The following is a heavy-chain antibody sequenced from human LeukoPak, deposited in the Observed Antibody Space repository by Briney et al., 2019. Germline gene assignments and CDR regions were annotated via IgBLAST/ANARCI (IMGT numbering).Heavy chain of an antibody. V-gene: IGHV3-73*01. CDR3: AVDGIKIWLL. J-gene: IGHJ1*01. CDR2: MRSKANNYAT. D-gene: IGHD5-18*01. Sequence: PGGSLRLSCAVSGSTLRGSPVHWIRQAAGKGLEWVGRMRSKANNYATEYAATVKGRFVVSRDDSKDMAYLQMNSLEIEDTAVYYCAVDGIKIWLLWGQGTLVTVSP. CDR1: GSTLRGSP.